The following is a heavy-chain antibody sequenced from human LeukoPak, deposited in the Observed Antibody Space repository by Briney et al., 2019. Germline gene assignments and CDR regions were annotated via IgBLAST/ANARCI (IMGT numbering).Heavy chain of an antibody. J-gene: IGHJ4*02. V-gene: IGHV3-30*03. D-gene: IGHD5-24*01. CDR1: GFTFSSYS. Sequence: GGSLRLSCAASGFTFSSYSMNWVRQAPGKGLEWVAVISYDGNTKYYADSVKGRFTISRDNSKNTLYLQMNSLRPEDTAVYYCARSPLDGYNYLDYWGQGTLVTVSS. CDR2: ISYDGNTK. CDR3: ARSPLDGYNYLDY.